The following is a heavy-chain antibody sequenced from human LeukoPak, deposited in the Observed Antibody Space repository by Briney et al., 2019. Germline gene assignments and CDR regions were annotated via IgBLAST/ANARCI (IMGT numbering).Heavy chain of an antibody. V-gene: IGHV4-30-2*01. Sequence: PSQTLSLTCAVSGGSISSGGYSWSWIRQPPGKGLEWIGYIYHSGSTYYNPSLKSRVTISVDRSKNQFSLKLSSVTAADTAVYYCARAHYDFWSGYPRDAFDTWGQGTMVTVSS. CDR3: ARAHYDFWSGYPRDAFDT. CDR1: GGSISSGGYS. J-gene: IGHJ3*02. D-gene: IGHD3-3*01. CDR2: IYHSGST.